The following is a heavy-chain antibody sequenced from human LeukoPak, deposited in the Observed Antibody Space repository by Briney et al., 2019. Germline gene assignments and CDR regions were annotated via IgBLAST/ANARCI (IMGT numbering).Heavy chain of an antibody. J-gene: IGHJ4*02. CDR3: ARVDYGDYEDY. D-gene: IGHD4-17*01. V-gene: IGHV3-43D*03. Sequence: GGSLRLSCAASGFTFDDYAMHWVRQAPGKGLEWVSLISWDGGSTYYADSVKGRFTISRDNAKNSLYLQMNSLRAEDTAVYYCARVDYGDYEDYWGQGTLVTVSS. CDR1: GFTFDDYA. CDR2: ISWDGGST.